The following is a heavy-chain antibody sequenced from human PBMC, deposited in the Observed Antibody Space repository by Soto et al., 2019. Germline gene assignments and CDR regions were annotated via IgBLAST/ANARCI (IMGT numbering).Heavy chain of an antibody. CDR3: ASSIRYRSGWFQGEIDY. CDR1: GYSFTSYW. V-gene: IGHV5-51*01. CDR2: IYPGDSDT. J-gene: IGHJ4*02. D-gene: IGHD6-19*01. Sequence: GESLKISCKGSGYSFTSYWIGWVRQMPGKGLEWMGIIYPGDSDTRYSPSFQGQVTISADKSISTAYLQWSSLKASDTAMYYCASSIRYRSGWFQGEIDYWGQGTLVTVSS.